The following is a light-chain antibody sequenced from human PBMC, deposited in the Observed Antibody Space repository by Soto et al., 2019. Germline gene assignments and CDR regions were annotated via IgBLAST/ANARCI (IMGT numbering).Light chain of an antibody. J-gene: IGLJ1*01. Sequence: QSVLTQPPSASGTPGQRGTISCSGGSSNIGTNTVNWYQQLPGTAPKLLIYTNNQRPSGVPDRFSGSKSGTSASLDISGLQSEDEADYYCAAWDDRLNGDVFGTGTKLTVL. V-gene: IGLV1-44*01. CDR2: TNN. CDR3: AAWDDRLNGDV. CDR1: SSNIGTNT.